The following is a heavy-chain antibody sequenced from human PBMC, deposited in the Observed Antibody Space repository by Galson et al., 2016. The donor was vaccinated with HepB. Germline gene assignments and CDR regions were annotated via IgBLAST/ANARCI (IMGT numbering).Heavy chain of an antibody. J-gene: IGHJ4*02. CDR2: TYYRSSWHY. Sequence: CAISGDSVSNDNAGWYWIRQSPSRGLECLGRTYYRSSWHYDYAESVKGRMTINPDTSKNQFSLQLNSVTPDDTAVYSCARSYLLGRGFGWWGQGTLVTVSS. CDR3: ARSYLLGRGFGW. D-gene: IGHD7-27*01. V-gene: IGHV6-1*01. CDR1: GDSVSNDNAG.